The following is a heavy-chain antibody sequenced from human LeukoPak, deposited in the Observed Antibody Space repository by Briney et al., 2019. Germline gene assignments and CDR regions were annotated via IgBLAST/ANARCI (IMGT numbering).Heavy chain of an antibody. CDR3: ARGGAGYAFDY. CDR1: GFTLSTNY. Sequence: GGSLRLSCAASGFTLSTNYMSWVRQAPGKGLEGVSVISSGGTPYYPDPVKGRFTIYRDSSENTLYLQMHSLRAEDTAVYYWARGGAGYAFDYWGQGTLVTVSS. V-gene: IGHV3-66*02. D-gene: IGHD5-12*01. J-gene: IGHJ4*02. CDR2: ISSGGTP.